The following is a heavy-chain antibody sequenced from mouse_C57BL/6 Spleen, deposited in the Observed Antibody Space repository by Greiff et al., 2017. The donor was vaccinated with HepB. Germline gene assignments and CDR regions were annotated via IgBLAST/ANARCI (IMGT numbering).Heavy chain of an antibody. V-gene: IGHV3-6*01. CDR3: ARFYDGYSYYFDY. CDR1: GYSITSGYY. Sequence: EVKLVESGPGLVKPSQSLSLTCSVTGYSITSGYYWNWIRQFPGNKLEWMGYISYDGSNNYNPSLKNRISITRDTSKNQFFLKLNSVTTEDTATYYCARFYDGYSYYFDYWGQGTTLTVSS. D-gene: IGHD2-3*01. CDR2: ISYDGSN. J-gene: IGHJ2*01.